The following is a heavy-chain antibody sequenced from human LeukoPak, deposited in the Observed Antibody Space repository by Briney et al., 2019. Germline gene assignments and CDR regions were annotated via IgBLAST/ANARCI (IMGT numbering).Heavy chain of an antibody. V-gene: IGHV4-39*01. Sequence: SETLSLTCTVSGGSISSSSYYWGWIRQPPGKGLEWIGSIYYSGSTYYNPSLKSRVTISVDTSKNQFSLKLSSVTAADTAVYYCALDSSGYYLHFDYRGQGTLVTVSS. CDR1: GGSISSSSYY. CDR3: ALDSSGYYLHFDY. D-gene: IGHD3-22*01. J-gene: IGHJ4*02. CDR2: IYYSGST.